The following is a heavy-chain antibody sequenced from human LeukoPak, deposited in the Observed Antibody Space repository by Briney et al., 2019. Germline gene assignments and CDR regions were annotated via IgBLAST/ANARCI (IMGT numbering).Heavy chain of an antibody. D-gene: IGHD3-9*01. V-gene: IGHV3-74*03. J-gene: IGHJ4*02. Sequence: AWSVRLSCAASGFTFSTYWMHWVRQAPGKGLVWVARIRPEGTTTAYADSVKGRFTISRDNAKNTLFLQMNSLSAEDTAVYYCARDLDWILFDYWGQGTLVTLSS. CDR2: IRPEGTTT. CDR1: GFTFSTYW. CDR3: ARDLDWILFDY.